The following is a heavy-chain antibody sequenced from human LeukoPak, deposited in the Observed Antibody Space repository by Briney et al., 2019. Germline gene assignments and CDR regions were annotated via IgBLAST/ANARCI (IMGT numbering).Heavy chain of an antibody. D-gene: IGHD1-26*01. CDR1: GYTFTSYY. Sequence: ASVKVFCKASGYTFTSYYMHCVRQAPGQGLEWMGIINPSGGSTSNAQNFQRRGPMTRATYTSTLHIELNSPRSEDTAVYYCARGSGSYLGGATEYFDYWGQGTLVTVSS. CDR2: INPSGGST. CDR3: ARGSGSYLGGATEYFDY. V-gene: IGHV1-46*03. J-gene: IGHJ4*02.